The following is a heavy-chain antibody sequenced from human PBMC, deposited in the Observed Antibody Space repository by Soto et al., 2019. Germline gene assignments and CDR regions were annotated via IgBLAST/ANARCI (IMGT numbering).Heavy chain of an antibody. V-gene: IGHV2-26*01. CDR2: IFSNDEK. J-gene: IGHJ3*02. CDR3: ARMYSSGWYAHDAFDI. Sequence: QVTLKESGPVLVKPTETLTLTCTVSGFSLSNARMVVSWIRQPPGKALEWLAHIFSNDEKSYSPSLKSRLTISKDTTKSQVVLTMTNMDPVDTATYYCARMYSSGWYAHDAFDIWGKGTMVTVSS. D-gene: IGHD6-19*01. CDR1: GFSLSNARMV.